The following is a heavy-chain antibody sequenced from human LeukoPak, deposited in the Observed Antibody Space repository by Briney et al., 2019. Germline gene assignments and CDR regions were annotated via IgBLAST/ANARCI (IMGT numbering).Heavy chain of an antibody. J-gene: IGHJ4*02. V-gene: IGHV3-11*01. Sequence: GGPLRLSCAASGFTFTDYYMSWIRQAPGKGLEWVSYISISSTTIYYTDSVKGRFTFSRDNAKNSLYLQMNSLRDEDTAVYYCARAGRLQYGDYVAFDYWGQGTLVTVSS. D-gene: IGHD4-17*01. CDR2: ISISSTTI. CDR3: ARAGRLQYGDYVAFDY. CDR1: GFTFTDYY.